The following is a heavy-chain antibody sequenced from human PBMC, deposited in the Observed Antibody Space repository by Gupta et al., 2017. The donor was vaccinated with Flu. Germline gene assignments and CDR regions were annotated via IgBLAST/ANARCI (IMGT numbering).Heavy chain of an antibody. Sequence: EWMGWINAGNGNTKYSQKFQGRVTITRDTSASTAYMELSSLRSEDTAVYYCARSVGGTLPWYNWNPNDAFDIWGQGTMVTVSS. J-gene: IGHJ3*02. V-gene: IGHV1-3*01. D-gene: IGHD1-20*01. CDR2: INAGNGNT. CDR3: ARSVGGTLPWYNWNPNDAFDI.